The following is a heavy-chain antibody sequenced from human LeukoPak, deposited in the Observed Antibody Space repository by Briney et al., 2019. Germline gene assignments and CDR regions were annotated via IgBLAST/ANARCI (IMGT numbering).Heavy chain of an antibody. D-gene: IGHD3-22*01. J-gene: IGHJ2*01. V-gene: IGHV3-21*01. CDR1: GSTFSSYS. Sequence: GGSLRLSCAASGSTFSSYSMNWVRQAPGKGLEWVSSISSSSSYIYYADSVKGRFTISRDNAKNSLYLQMNSLRAEDTAVYYCANSRRSGYLYFDLWGRGTLVTVPS. CDR2: ISSSSSYI. CDR3: ANSRRSGYLYFDL.